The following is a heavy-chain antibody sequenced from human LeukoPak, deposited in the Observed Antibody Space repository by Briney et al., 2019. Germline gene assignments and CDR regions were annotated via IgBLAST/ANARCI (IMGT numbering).Heavy chain of an antibody. CDR3: ARQYISGWFFDY. J-gene: IGHJ4*02. Sequence: PGGSLRLSCAASGFTFSNYGMNWVRQAPGKGLEWVSGITGNGGTTYYADSVKGRFTISRDNSQNTVFLQMNSLRAEDTAVYYCARQYISGWFFDYWGQGALVTVYS. CDR2: ITGNGGTT. D-gene: IGHD6-19*01. CDR1: GFTFSNYG. V-gene: IGHV3-23*01.